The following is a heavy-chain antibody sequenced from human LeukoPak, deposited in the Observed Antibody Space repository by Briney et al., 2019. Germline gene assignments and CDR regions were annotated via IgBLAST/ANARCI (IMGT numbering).Heavy chain of an antibody. CDR2: ISWNSGSI. Sequence: GGSLRLSCAASGFTFDDYAMPWVRQAPGKGLEWVSGISWNSGSIGYADSVKGRFTISRDNAKNSLYLQMNSLRAEDTALYYCAKGPRSGYYYYLDYWGQGTLVTVSS. D-gene: IGHD3-22*01. J-gene: IGHJ4*02. CDR3: AKGPRSGYYYYLDY. CDR1: GFTFDDYA. V-gene: IGHV3-9*01.